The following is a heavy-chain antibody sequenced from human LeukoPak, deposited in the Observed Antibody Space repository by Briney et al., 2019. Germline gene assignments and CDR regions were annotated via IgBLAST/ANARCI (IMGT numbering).Heavy chain of an antibody. CDR3: ARVPYSSPEYFQH. Sequence: ASVKVSCKASGGTFSSYAISWVRQAPGQGLEWMGRIIPIFGTTNYAQKFQGRVTITTDESTSTAYMELRSLRSDDTAVYYCARVPYSSPEYFQHWGQGTLVTVSS. J-gene: IGHJ1*01. CDR2: IIPIFGTT. D-gene: IGHD6-13*01. CDR1: GGTFSSYA. V-gene: IGHV1-69*05.